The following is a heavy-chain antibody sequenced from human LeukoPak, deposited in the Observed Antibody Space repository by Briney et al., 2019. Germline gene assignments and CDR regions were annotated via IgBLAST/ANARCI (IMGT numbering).Heavy chain of an antibody. V-gene: IGHV3-30-3*01. CDR3: ALNYGSGSYYIYYFDY. J-gene: IGHJ4*02. CDR1: GFTFSSYA. CDR2: ISYDGSNK. D-gene: IGHD3-10*01. Sequence: GGSLRLSCAASGFTFSSYAMHWVRQAPGKGLEWVAVISYDGSNKYYADSVKGRFTISRDNSKNTLYLQMNSLRAEDTAVYYCALNYGSGSYYIYYFDYWGQGTLVTVSS.